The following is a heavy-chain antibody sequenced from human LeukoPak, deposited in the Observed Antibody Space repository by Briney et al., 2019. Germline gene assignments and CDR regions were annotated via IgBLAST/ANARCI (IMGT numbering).Heavy chain of an antibody. D-gene: IGHD6-19*01. J-gene: IGHJ4*02. CDR1: GGSINNYY. CDR2: IYTSDNT. CDR3: ARQYGLGWSIPAYFDY. V-gene: IGHV4-4*07. Sequence: SETLSLTCTVSGGSINNYYWSSIRQPAGKGLEWIGRIYTSDNTNYNPSLSQNPSLKSRVTMSVDTSKNQFSLTLTSVTAADTALYYCARQYGLGWSIPAYFDYWGQGTLVTVSS.